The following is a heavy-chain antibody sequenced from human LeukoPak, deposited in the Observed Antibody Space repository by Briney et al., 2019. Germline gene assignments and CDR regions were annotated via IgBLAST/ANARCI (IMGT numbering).Heavy chain of an antibody. CDR1: GYSVSSGYY. D-gene: IGHD6-13*01. J-gene: IGHJ3*02. CDR2: IYHSGST. CDR3: AREGIANAFDI. V-gene: IGHV4-38-2*02. Sequence: SETLSLTCTVSGYSVSSGYYWDWIRQPPGKGLEWIGSIYHSGSTYYNPSLKSRITISVDTSKNQFSLKLSSVTAADTAVYYCAREGIANAFDIWGQGTKVIVSS.